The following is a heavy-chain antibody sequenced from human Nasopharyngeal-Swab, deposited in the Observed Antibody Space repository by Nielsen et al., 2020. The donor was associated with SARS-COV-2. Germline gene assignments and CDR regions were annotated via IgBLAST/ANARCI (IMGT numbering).Heavy chain of an antibody. Sequence: SETLSLPCTVSDGSISRCSYYWSWIRQPAGKGLEWIGRIYTSGSTNYNPSLKSRVTISVDTSKNQFSLKLSSVTAADTAVYYCARGVGFCTNGVCYNKDYYYYYYMDVWGKGTTVTVSS. CDR3: ARGVGFCTNGVCYNKDYYYYYYMDV. V-gene: IGHV4-61*02. CDR2: IYTSGST. J-gene: IGHJ6*03. D-gene: IGHD2-8*01. CDR1: DGSISRCSYY.